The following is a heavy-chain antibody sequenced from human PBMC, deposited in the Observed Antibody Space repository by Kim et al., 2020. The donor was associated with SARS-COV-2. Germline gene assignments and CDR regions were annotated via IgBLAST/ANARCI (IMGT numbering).Heavy chain of an antibody. CDR2: IYPGDSDT. J-gene: IGHJ3*02. CDR3: ARQYYDFWSGYYVHDAFDI. D-gene: IGHD3-3*01. Sequence: GESLKISCKGSGYSFTSYWIGWVRQMPGKGLEWMGIIYPGDSDTRYSPSFQGQVTISADKSISTAYLQWSSLKASDTAMYYCARQYYDFWSGYYVHDAFDIWGQGTMVTVSS. CDR1: GYSFTSYW. V-gene: IGHV5-51*01.